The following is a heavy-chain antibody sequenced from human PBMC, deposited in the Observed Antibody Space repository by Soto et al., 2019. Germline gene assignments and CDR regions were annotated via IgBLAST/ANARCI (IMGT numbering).Heavy chain of an antibody. V-gene: IGHV3-23*01. CDR3: AKVLPRGYFDRFYYYMDV. CDR1: GFSFDAYA. CDR2: LTATGTYS. J-gene: IGHJ6*03. Sequence: VQLLESGGDLVQPGGSLRLSCAASGFSFDAYAMTWVRQAPGKGLEWVSTLTATGTYSNYADSVKGRFTISRDNSRNTLYLQMDSLGAEDTAIYYCAKVLPRGYFDRFYYYMDVWGKGTTVAVSS. D-gene: IGHD3-9*01.